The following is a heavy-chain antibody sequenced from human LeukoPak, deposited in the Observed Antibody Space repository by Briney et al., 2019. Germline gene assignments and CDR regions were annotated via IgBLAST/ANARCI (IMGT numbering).Heavy chain of an antibody. D-gene: IGHD2-21*02. CDR1: GGSISSYY. Sequence: SETLSLTCTVSGGSISSYYWSWIRQPPGKGLEWIGYIYYSGSTNYNPSLKSRDTISVDTSKNQFSLKLSSVTAADTAVYYCARGEVAAIPLDYWGQGTLVTVSS. V-gene: IGHV4-59*01. CDR2: IYYSGST. J-gene: IGHJ4*02. CDR3: ARGEVAAIPLDY.